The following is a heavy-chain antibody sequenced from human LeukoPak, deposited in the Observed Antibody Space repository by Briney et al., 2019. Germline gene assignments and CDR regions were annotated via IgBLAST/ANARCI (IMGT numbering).Heavy chain of an antibody. V-gene: IGHV4-39*07. Sequence: PSETLSLTCTVSDGSINSRTYYWGWIRQPPGKGLEWIGTIYYTGNTYYNPSLKSRVTISVDTSKNQLSLKLSSVTAADTAVYYCARDAAQYCSGGSCYYGKWFDPWGQGTLVTVSS. CDR3: ARDAAQYCSGGSCYYGKWFDP. CDR2: IYYTGNT. J-gene: IGHJ5*02. CDR1: DGSINSRTYY. D-gene: IGHD2-15*01.